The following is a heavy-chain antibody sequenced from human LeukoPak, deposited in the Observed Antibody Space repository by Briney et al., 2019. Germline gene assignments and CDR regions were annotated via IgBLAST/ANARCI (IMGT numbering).Heavy chain of an antibody. CDR3: AKDMGRYSGSYYDY. Sequence: PAGSLRLSCVASGFTFSSYRLNWVRQAPGKELEWISSISSSSSYIYYAQSVKGRFTISRDNAKNSLYLQVNSLRAEDTAVYYCAKDMGRYSGSYYDYWGQGTLVTVSS. D-gene: IGHD1-26*01. V-gene: IGHV3-21*01. J-gene: IGHJ4*02. CDR1: GFTFSSYR. CDR2: ISSSSSYI.